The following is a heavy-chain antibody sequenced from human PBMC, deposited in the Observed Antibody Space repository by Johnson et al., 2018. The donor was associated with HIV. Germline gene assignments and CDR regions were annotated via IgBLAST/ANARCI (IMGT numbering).Heavy chain of an antibody. CDR1: RFTFSSYW. V-gene: IGHV3-74*02. Sequence: EMQLVESGGGLVKPGGSLRLSCAASRFTFSSYWMHWVRQVPGKGLVWVSGINSDGSYTNYADSVKGRFTVSRDNAKNTLYLQMNSLRAEDTAVYYCTSDRRGSSGAFDIWGQGTMVTVSS. J-gene: IGHJ3*02. D-gene: IGHD1-26*01. CDR2: INSDGSYT. CDR3: TSDRRGSSGAFDI.